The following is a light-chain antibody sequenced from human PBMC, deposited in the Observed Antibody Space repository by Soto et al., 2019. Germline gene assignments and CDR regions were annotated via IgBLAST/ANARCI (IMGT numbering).Light chain of an antibody. CDR2: DAS. V-gene: IGKV3-20*01. CDR1: QTVPKSY. J-gene: IGKJ5*01. CDR3: HQYAWSPLT. Sequence: IVLTQSPGTLSLSPGERATLSCRASQTVPKSYLAWYQQRPGQAPRLLIYDASNRATGIPDRFSGSESGTDFTLNISHLEPEDFAVYYCHQYAWSPLTFGQGTRLEIK.